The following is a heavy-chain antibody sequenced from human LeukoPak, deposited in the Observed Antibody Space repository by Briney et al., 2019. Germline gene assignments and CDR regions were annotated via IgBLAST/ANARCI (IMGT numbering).Heavy chain of an antibody. D-gene: IGHD3-22*01. Sequence: PGGSLRLSCAASGFTFSTYWMSWVRQAPGKGLEWVSSISSSSSYMYYADSVKGRFTISRDNAKNSLSLQMNSLRAEDTAVYYCARDYSSSGYYPFFDYWGQGTLVTVSS. CDR1: GFTFSTYW. CDR2: ISSSSSYM. CDR3: ARDYSSSGYYPFFDY. V-gene: IGHV3-21*01. J-gene: IGHJ4*02.